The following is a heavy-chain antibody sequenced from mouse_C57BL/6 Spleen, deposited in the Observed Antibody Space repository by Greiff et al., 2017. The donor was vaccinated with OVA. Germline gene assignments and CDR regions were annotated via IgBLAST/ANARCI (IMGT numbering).Heavy chain of an antibody. CDR2: IYPGDGDT. Sequence: VQLQQSGAELVKPGASVKISCKASGYAFSSYWMNWVKQRPGKGLEWIGQIYPGDGDTNYNGKFKGKATLTADKSSSTAYMQLSSLTSEDSAVYFCARSESPGPPWFAYWGQGTLVTVSA. CDR1: GYAFSSYW. V-gene: IGHV1-80*01. CDR3: ARSESPGPPWFAY. J-gene: IGHJ3*01.